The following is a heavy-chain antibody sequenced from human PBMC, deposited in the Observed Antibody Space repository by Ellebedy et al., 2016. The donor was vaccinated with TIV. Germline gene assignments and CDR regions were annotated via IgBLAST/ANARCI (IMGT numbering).Heavy chain of an antibody. Sequence: ASVKVSCKASGYTFSNYGITWVRQAPGQGLEWMGWVSAYTNKAYYAQSFQGGVTMTTDTSTNTAFMEVMNLKSYDTALYFCAKAGTSNYAYCDYWGQGTMVTVSS. V-gene: IGHV1-18*01. CDR2: VSAYTNKA. D-gene: IGHD1-7*01. J-gene: IGHJ4*02. CDR1: GYTFSNYG. CDR3: AKAGTSNYAYCDY.